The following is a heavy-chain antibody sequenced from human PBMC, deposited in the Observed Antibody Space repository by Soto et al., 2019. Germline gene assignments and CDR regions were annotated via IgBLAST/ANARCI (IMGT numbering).Heavy chain of an antibody. CDR2: INAGNGNT. V-gene: IGHV1-3*01. D-gene: IGHD1-26*01. J-gene: IGHJ4*02. Sequence: ASVKVSCKASGYTFTSYAMHWVRQAPGQRLEWMGWINAGNGNTKYSQKCQGRVTITRDTSASTAYMELSSLRSEDTAVYYCARTWNEVGAAFAVGYFDFWGLGTLVTVSS. CDR3: ARTWNEVGAAFAVGYFDF. CDR1: GYTFTSYA.